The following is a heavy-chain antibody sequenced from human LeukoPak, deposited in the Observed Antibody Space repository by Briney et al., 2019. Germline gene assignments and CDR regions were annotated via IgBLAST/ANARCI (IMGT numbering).Heavy chain of an antibody. CDR3: ARGVDSAIDW. D-gene: IGHD3-9*01. V-gene: IGHV3-7*01. Sequence: GGSLRLSCAASGFTFSSYWMNWVRQAPGKGLEWVANINGDGRDKYYVGSVRGRFTFSRDNADNALYLQMNSLRGDDTAVYYCARGVDSAIDWWGQGTLVTVSS. CDR2: INGDGRDK. CDR1: GFTFSSYW. J-gene: IGHJ4*02.